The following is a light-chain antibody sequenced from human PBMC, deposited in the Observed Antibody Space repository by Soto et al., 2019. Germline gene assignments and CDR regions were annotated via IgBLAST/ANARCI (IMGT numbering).Light chain of an antibody. CDR3: CSYAGSSTFEYV. CDR1: SSDVGSYNL. CDR2: EVS. J-gene: IGLJ1*01. Sequence: QSVLTQPASVSGSPGQSITISCTGTSSDVGSYNLVSWYQQHPGKAPKLMIYEVSKRPSGVSNRFSGSKSGNTASLTISGLQAEDEADYYCCSYAGSSTFEYVFGPGTKVTVL. V-gene: IGLV2-23*02.